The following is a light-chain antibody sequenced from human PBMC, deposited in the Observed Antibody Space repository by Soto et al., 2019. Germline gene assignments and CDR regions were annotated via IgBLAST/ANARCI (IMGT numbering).Light chain of an antibody. J-gene: IGKJ3*01. Sequence: DIQMTQSPSSLSASVGDRVTITCRASQGFSNYLAWYQQKPGKVPKLLIYAASTLQSGVPSRFSGSGSGTDFTLTISSLQPEDVATYYCQKYNSAPLSFGPGTKVDIK. V-gene: IGKV1-27*01. CDR1: QGFSNY. CDR2: AAS. CDR3: QKYNSAPLS.